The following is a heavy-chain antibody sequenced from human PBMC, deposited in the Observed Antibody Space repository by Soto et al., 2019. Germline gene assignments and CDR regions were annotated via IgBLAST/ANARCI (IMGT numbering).Heavy chain of an antibody. V-gene: IGHV3-23*01. CDR3: AKDLGYCSSTSCQTDYYGMDV. CDR1: GFTFSSYA. Sequence: GGSLRLSCAASGFTFSSYAMSWVRQAPGKGLEWVSAISGSGGSTYYADSVKGRFTISRDNSKNTLYLQMNSLRAEDTAVYYCAKDLGYCSSTSCQTDYYGMDVWGQGTTVTVSS. D-gene: IGHD2-2*01. J-gene: IGHJ6*02. CDR2: ISGSGGST.